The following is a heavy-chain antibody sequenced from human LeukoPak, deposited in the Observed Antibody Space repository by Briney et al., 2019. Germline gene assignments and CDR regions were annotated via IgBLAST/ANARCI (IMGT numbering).Heavy chain of an antibody. D-gene: IGHD3-22*01. CDR3: ARDKFGYDSSGYPNWFDP. V-gene: IGHV3-66*01. J-gene: IGHJ5*02. CDR1: GFTLSNHW. Sequence: GGSLRLSCEASGFTLSNHWMTWVRQAPGKGLEWVSVIYSGGSTYYADSVKGRFTISRDNSKNTLYLQMNSLRAEDTAVYYCARDKFGYDSSGYPNWFDPWGQGTLVTVSS. CDR2: IYSGGST.